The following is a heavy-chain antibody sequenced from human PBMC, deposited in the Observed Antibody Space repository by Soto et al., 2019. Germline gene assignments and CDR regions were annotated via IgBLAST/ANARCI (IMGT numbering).Heavy chain of an antibody. CDR3: GGGGGGGWLGGFDP. J-gene: IGHJ5*02. CDR2: IFPSNSDT. CDR1: GYRFTSYW. D-gene: IGHD2-15*01. Sequence: GESLKISCRTSGYRFTSYWIAWVRQMPGKGLEWMGIIFPSNSDTRYSPSFQGQVTISADRSTSTVFLQWASLKASDTAVYFCGGGGGGGWLGGFDPWGQGTLVTVSS. V-gene: IGHV5-51*01.